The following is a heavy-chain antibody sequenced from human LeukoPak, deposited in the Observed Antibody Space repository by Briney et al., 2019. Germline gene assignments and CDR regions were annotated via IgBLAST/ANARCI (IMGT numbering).Heavy chain of an antibody. Sequence: GESLKISCKGSGYSFTSYWIGWVRQMPGKGLEWTGIIYPGDSDTRYSPSFQGQVTISADKSISTAYLQWSSLKASDTAMYYCARPRGDSSGWYYYFDYWGQGTLVTVSS. J-gene: IGHJ4*02. D-gene: IGHD6-19*01. CDR2: IYPGDSDT. CDR3: ARPRGDSSGWYYYFDY. CDR1: GYSFTSYW. V-gene: IGHV5-51*01.